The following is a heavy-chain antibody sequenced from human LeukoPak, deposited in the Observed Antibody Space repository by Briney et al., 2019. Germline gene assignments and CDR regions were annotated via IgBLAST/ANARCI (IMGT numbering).Heavy chain of an antibody. D-gene: IGHD4-17*01. CDR2: INPNSGGT. CDR3: ARTTPVTPYYFDY. V-gene: IGHV1-2*02. Sequence: ASVKVSCKASGYTFTGYYTHWVRQAPGQGLEWMGWINPNSGGTNYAQKFQGRVTMTRDTSINTSYMELSRLRSDDTAVYYCARTTPVTPYYFDYWGQGTLVTVSS. J-gene: IGHJ4*02. CDR1: GYTFTGYY.